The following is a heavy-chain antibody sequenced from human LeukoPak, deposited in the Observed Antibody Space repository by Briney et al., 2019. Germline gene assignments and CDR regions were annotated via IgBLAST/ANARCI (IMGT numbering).Heavy chain of an antibody. CDR2: ISSSGSTI. CDR1: GFTFSDYY. Sequence: PVGSLRLSCAASGFTFSDYYMSWIRQAPGKGLEWVSYISSSGSTIYYTDSVKGRFTISRDNAKNSLYLQMNSLRAEDTAVYYCARDGYCSGGSCYHWFDPWGQGTLVTVSS. J-gene: IGHJ5*02. CDR3: ARDGYCSGGSCYHWFDP. D-gene: IGHD2-15*01. V-gene: IGHV3-11*01.